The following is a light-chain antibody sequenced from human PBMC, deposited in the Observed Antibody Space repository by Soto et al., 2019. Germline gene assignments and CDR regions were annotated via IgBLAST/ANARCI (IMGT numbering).Light chain of an antibody. CDR2: DAS. CDR3: HHRTNWPPVT. Sequence: EIVLTQSPATLSLSPGERAALSCRASQSVGSHLAWYQQKPGQPPRLLIYDASNRATGIPARFSGSGSGTDFTLTISSLEPDDFAVYYCHHRTNWPPVTFGQGTRLEIK. J-gene: IGKJ5*01. CDR1: QSVGSH. V-gene: IGKV3-11*01.